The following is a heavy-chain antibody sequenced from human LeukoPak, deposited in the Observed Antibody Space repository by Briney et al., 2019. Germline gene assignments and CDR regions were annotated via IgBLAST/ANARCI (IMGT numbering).Heavy chain of an antibody. V-gene: IGHV3-21*01. CDR3: ARDRGSSAPFDY. D-gene: IGHD2-15*01. Sequence: PGGSLRLSCAASGFTFSSYSMNWVRQAPGKGLEWVSSISSSSYIYYADSVKGRFTISRDNAKNSLYLQMNSLRAEDTAVYYCARDRGSSAPFDYWGQGTLVTVSS. CDR2: ISSSSYI. J-gene: IGHJ4*02. CDR1: GFTFSSYS.